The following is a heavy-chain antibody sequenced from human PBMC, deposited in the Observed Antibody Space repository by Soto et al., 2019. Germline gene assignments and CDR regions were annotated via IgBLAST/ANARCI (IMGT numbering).Heavy chain of an antibody. J-gene: IGHJ6*02. CDR1: GFTFSSYS. CDR2: ISSSSSTI. Sequence: GGSLRLSCAASGFTFSSYSMNWVRQAPGKGLEWVSYISSSSSTIYYADSVKGRFTISRDNAKNSLYLQMNSLRDEDTAVYYCARDPNYPPNYYYGMDVWGQGTTVTVS. V-gene: IGHV3-48*02. D-gene: IGHD4-4*01. CDR3: ARDPNYPPNYYYGMDV.